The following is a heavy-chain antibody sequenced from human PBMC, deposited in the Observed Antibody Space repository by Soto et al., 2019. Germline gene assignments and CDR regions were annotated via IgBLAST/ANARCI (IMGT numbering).Heavy chain of an antibody. Sequence: LSLTCTVSGGSISNYYWSWIRQSPGKGLEWIGNIYSSGSTHYNPSLQNRVTISIDTSKNQVSVKVNSVTAADTAVYYCASQDIVATSSFDFWGQGTPVTVSS. V-gene: IGHV4-4*08. J-gene: IGHJ4*02. CDR3: ASQDIVATSSFDF. D-gene: IGHD5-12*01. CDR2: IYSSGST. CDR1: GGSISNYY.